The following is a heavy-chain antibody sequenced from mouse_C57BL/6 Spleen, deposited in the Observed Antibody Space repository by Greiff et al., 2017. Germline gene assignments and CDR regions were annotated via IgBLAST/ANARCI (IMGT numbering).Heavy chain of an antibody. J-gene: IGHJ4*01. CDR3: ARESPGAMDY. Sequence: EVKLMESGGGLVQPGGSLSLSCAASGFTFTDYYMSWVRQPPGKALEWLGFIRNKANGYTTEYSASVKGRFTISRDNSQSILYLQMNALRAEDSATYYCARESPGAMDYWGQGTSVTVSS. V-gene: IGHV7-3*01. CDR2: IRNKANGYTT. CDR1: GFTFTDYY.